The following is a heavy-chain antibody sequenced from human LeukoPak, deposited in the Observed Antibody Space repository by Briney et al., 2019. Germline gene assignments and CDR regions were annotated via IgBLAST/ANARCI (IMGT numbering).Heavy chain of an antibody. D-gene: IGHD6-6*01. V-gene: IGHV3-33*06. CDR1: GFTFSSYG. CDR2: IWDDGSNK. J-gene: IGHJ4*02. Sequence: GGSLRLSCAASGFTFSSYGMHWVRQAPGKGLEWVAVIWDDGSNKYYADSVKGRFTISRGNSKNTLYLQMNSLRAEDTAVYYCPKSDRSSSAFDYWGQGTLVTVSS. CDR3: PKSDRSSSAFDY.